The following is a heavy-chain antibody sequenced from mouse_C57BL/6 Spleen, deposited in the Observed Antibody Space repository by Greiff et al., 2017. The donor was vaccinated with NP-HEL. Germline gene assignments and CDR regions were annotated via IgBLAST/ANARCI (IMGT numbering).Heavy chain of an antibody. J-gene: IGHJ1*03. D-gene: IGHD6-2*01. CDR2: INPNYGTT. CDR1: GYSFTDYN. Sequence: EVQLQQSGPELVKPGASVKISCTASGYSFTDYNMHWVKQSNGKSLEWIGVINPNYGTTSYNPKFKGKATLTVAQSSSTAYMQLNSLTSEDSAVYYCARRGVSLGYFDVWGTGTTVTVAS. V-gene: IGHV1-39*01. CDR3: ARRGVSLGYFDV.